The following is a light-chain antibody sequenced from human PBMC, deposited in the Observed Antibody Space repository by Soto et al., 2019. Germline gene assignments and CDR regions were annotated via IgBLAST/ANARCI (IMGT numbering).Light chain of an antibody. Sequence: TQSPSSVAASVGDRATLSCRASQSVTSTYLAWYQQKPGQAPRLLIYGASSRAIGIPDRFSGSVSGSDFILTINRLEPEDFAVYYCQQYGSSHTFGQGTRLEIK. CDR3: QQYGSSHT. J-gene: IGKJ5*01. CDR2: GAS. CDR1: QSVTSTY. V-gene: IGKV3-20*01.